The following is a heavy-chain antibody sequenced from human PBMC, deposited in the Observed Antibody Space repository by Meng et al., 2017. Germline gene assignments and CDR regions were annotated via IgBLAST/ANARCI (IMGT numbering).Heavy chain of an antibody. CDR3: ARDKYCSGGSCYHQEIYYYYGMDV. CDR2: IWYDGSNK. J-gene: IGHJ6*02. V-gene: IGHV3-33*01. Sequence: GESLKISCAASGFTFSSYVMHWVRQAPGKGLEWVAVIWYDGSNKYYADSVKGRFTISRDNSKNTLYLQMNSLRAEDTAVYYCARDKYCSGGSCYHQEIYYYYGMDVWGQGTTVTVSS. D-gene: IGHD2-15*01. CDR1: GFTFSSYV.